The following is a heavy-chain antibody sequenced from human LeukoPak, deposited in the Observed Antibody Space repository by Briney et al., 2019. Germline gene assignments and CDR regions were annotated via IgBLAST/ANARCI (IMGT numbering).Heavy chain of an antibody. V-gene: IGHV3-53*01. J-gene: IGHJ4*02. CDR1: GFTVSSNY. Sequence: GGSLRLSCAASGFTVSSNYMSWVRQAPGKGLEWVSVIYSGGSTYYADSVKGRFTISRDNSKNMLYLQMNSLRAEDTAVFYCARSPTRPWTLVGTASLNYLDHWGQGTLVTVSS. CDR2: IYSGGST. CDR3: ARSPTRPWTLVGTASLNYLDH. D-gene: IGHD6-19*01.